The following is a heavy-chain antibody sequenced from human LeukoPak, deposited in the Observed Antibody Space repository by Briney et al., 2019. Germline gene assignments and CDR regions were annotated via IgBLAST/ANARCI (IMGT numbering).Heavy chain of an antibody. CDR2: IFYSGGT. CDR3: ARDDSSRAFDY. V-gene: IGHV4-39*07. CDR1: GGSLNTPNYY. Sequence: SETLSLTCTVSGGSLNTPNYYWGWIRQTPGKGLEWIGNIFYSGGTYYSPSLTSRVTISLDTSRNQFSLRLNSVTAADTAVYYCARDDSSRAFDYWGQGTLVTVSS. D-gene: IGHD6-13*01. J-gene: IGHJ4*02.